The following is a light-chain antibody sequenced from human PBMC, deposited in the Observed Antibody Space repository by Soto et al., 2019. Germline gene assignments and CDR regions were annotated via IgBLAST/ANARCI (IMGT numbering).Light chain of an antibody. J-gene: IGKJ1*01. CDR2: GAS. CDR3: QEYGSSRT. Sequence: EIVSTQSPGTLSLSPGESATLSCRASQSVSSNYLAWYQQKPGQAPRLLIYGASSRATGIPDRFSGSGSGTDFTLTISRLEPEDFAVYYCQEYGSSRTFGQGTKVEIK. V-gene: IGKV3-20*01. CDR1: QSVSSNY.